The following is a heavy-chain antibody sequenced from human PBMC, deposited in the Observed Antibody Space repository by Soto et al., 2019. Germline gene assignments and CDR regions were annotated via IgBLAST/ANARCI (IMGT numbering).Heavy chain of an antibody. CDR3: ARDWDSSGLFDP. J-gene: IGHJ5*02. V-gene: IGHV4-59*01. CDR2: IYYSGST. D-gene: IGHD3-10*01. CDR1: GGSISSYY. Sequence: SETLSLTCTVSGGSISSYYWSWIRQPPGKGLEWIGYIYYSGSTNYNPSLKSRVTISVDTSKNQFSLRLTSVTAADTALYYCARDWDSSGLFDPWGQGALVTVSS.